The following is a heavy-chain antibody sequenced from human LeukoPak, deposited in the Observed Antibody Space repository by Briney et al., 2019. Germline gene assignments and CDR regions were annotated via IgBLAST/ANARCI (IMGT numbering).Heavy chain of an antibody. Sequence: PGGSLRLSCAASGFTFSSYAMSWVRQAPGKGLEWVSAISGSGGSTYYADSVKGRFTISRDNSKNTLYLQMNSLRAEDTAVYYCANTQWLERTFDYWGQGTQVTVSS. CDR3: ANTQWLERTFDY. J-gene: IGHJ4*02. CDR1: GFTFSSYA. CDR2: ISGSGGST. V-gene: IGHV3-23*01. D-gene: IGHD6-19*01.